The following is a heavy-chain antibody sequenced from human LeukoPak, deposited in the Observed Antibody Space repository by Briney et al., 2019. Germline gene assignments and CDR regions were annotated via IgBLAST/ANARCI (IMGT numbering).Heavy chain of an antibody. V-gene: IGHV1-2*02. Sequence: ASVKVSCKASGYSFTDYFIHWVRQAPGQGLEWMGWIHANSGGTNYAQKVQGRVTMTRDTSISTAYLELTSLTSEDTAVYFCARGGGGLAYWGPGTLVTVSS. CDR2: IHANSGGT. CDR1: GYSFTDYF. D-gene: IGHD2-15*01. J-gene: IGHJ4*02. CDR3: ARGGGGLAY.